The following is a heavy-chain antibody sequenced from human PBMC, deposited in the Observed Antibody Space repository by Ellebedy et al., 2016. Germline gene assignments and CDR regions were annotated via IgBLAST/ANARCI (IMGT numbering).Heavy chain of an antibody. CDR2: IRDSGSNT. J-gene: IGHJ4*02. V-gene: IGHV3-23*01. CDR1: GFIFSSYA. Sequence: GESLKISXAASGFIFSSYAMSWVRQAPGKGLEWVSTIRDSGSNTYYADSVKGRFTISRDNSKNTLYLQMNSLRTEDTAVYYCAKTFGSGWYDYWGQGTLVTVSS. D-gene: IGHD6-19*01. CDR3: AKTFGSGWYDY.